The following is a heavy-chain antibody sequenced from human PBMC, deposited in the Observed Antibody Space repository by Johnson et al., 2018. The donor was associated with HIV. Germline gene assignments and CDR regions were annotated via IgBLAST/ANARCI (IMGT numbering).Heavy chain of an antibody. J-gene: IGHJ3*02. V-gene: IGHV3-30*04. D-gene: IGHD6-19*01. CDR3: ARGVGGAGDDAFDI. Sequence: QEKLVESGGGVVQPGRSLRLSCAASGFTFSSYAMHWVRQAPGKGLEWVAVISYDGSNKYYADSVKGRFTISRDNAKNSLYMQMNSLRAEDTSLYYCARGVGGAGDDAFDIVGQGTMVTVSS. CDR1: GFTFSSYA. CDR2: ISYDGSNK.